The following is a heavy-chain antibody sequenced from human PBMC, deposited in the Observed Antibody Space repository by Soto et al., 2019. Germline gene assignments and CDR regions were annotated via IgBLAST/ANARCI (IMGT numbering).Heavy chain of an antibody. D-gene: IGHD3-10*01. CDR3: TKDLQWFGELLSTDFDY. CDR2: IKSKTDVGTT. Sequence: GGSLRLSCAASGFAFSNDWMSWVLQAPGKGLEWVGRIKSKTDVGTTDYAAPVKGRFTISRDDSKNTLYLQMNSLKTEDTAAYYCTKDLQWFGELLSTDFDYWGQGTLVTVYS. V-gene: IGHV3-15*01. CDR1: GFAFSNDW. J-gene: IGHJ4*02.